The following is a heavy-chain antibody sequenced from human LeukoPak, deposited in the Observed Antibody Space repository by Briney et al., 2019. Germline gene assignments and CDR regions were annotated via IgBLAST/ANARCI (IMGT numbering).Heavy chain of an antibody. CDR1: GFTFISYA. CDR2: ISFHGTDS. V-gene: IGHV3-30*04. J-gene: IGHJ6*03. D-gene: IGHD3-10*01. Sequence: GGSLRLSCAASGFTFISYAIHWVRQAPGKGLEWVAVISFHGTDSFYADSVKGRFTISRDNSKNTLYLQMSSLRAEDTAVYYCARTYGYGSGSYYPLYYYYYYMDVWGKGTTVTISS. CDR3: ARTYGYGSGSYYPLYYYYYYMDV.